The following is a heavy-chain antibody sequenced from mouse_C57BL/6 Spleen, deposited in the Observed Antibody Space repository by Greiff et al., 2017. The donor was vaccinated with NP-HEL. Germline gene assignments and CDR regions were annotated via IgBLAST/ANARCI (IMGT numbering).Heavy chain of an antibody. V-gene: IGHV1-81*01. J-gene: IGHJ3*01. CDR1: GYTFTSYG. D-gene: IGHD2-4*01. Sequence: QVQLQQSGAELARPGASVKLSCKASGYTFTSYGISWVKQRTGQGLEWIGEIYPRSGNTYYNEKFKGKATLTADKSSSTAYMELRSLTSEDSAVYFCARPAYYDYDEAWFAYWGQGTLVTVSA. CDR2: IYPRSGNT. CDR3: ARPAYYDYDEAWFAY.